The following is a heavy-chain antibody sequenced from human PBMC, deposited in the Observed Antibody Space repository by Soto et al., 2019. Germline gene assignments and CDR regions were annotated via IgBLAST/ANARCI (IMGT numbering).Heavy chain of an antibody. CDR3: ATRSPAFDY. CDR1: GYTFTSYG. J-gene: IGHJ4*02. Sequence: QVQLVQSGPEVKKPGASVKVSCRTSGYTFTSYGISWVRQAPGQGLEWMGWISTDKGHTNYAQKVQGRVTMTTDTSTSTGYMELRSLRSDDTAVYYCATRSPAFDYWGQGTLVTVST. V-gene: IGHV1-18*01. CDR2: ISTDKGHT.